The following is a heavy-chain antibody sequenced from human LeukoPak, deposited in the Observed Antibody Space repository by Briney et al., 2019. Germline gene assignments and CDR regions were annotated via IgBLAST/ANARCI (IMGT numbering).Heavy chain of an antibody. CDR1: GGTFSSYA. CDR2: IIPIFGTA. D-gene: IGHD5-24*01. CDR3: ARSPREPAYFDY. V-gene: IGHV1-69*01. Sequence: SVKVSCKASGGTFSSYAISWVRQAPGQGLEWMGGIIPIFGTANYAQKFQGRVTITADESTSTAYMELSSLRSEDTAVYYCARSPREPAYFDYWGQGTLVTVSS. J-gene: IGHJ4*02.